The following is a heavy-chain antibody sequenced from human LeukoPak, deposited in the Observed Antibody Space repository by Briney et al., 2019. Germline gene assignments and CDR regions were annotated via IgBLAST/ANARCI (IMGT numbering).Heavy chain of an antibody. CDR1: GDTISRSSYH. CDR2: IYYSGNT. Sequence: SETLSLTCSVSGDTISRSSYHWGWIRQPPGKGLEWIGSIYYSGNTYYSPSLKSRVTVSVDTTKNLSSLKMTSVTAADTAVYYCARHDAVYYYDGNGYFVDFWGQGTLVTVSS. J-gene: IGHJ4*02. D-gene: IGHD3-22*01. CDR3: ARHDAVYYYDGNGYFVDF. V-gene: IGHV4-39*01.